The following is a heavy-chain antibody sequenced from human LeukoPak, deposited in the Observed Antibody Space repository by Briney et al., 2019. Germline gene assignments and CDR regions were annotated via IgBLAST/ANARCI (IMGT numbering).Heavy chain of an antibody. V-gene: IGHV4-31*03. J-gene: IGHJ3*02. D-gene: IGHD1-1*01. CDR3: ARDNSDFDEYAFDI. CDR1: GGSISSGGYY. Sequence: SETLSLTCTVSGGSISSGGYYWSWIRLPPGKGLEWIGYIYYSGSTYYNPSLKSRVTISVDTSKNQFSLKLSSVTAADTAVYYCARDNSDFDEYAFDIWGQGTMVTVSS. CDR2: IYYSGST.